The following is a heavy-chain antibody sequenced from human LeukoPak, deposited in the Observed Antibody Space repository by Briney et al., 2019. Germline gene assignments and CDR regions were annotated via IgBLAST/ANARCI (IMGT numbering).Heavy chain of an antibody. D-gene: IGHD5-12*01. CDR1: GFTLSSYA. CDR2: MSSSGGST. CDR3: AKADRVATTTPDY. J-gene: IGHJ4*02. Sequence: GGSLRLSCAASGFTLSSYAMSWVRQAPGKVLEWVSAMSSSGGSTYYADSVKGRFTISRDNSQNALYLQMNSLSGEDTAVYYCAKADRVATTTPDYWGQGTLVTVSS. V-gene: IGHV3-23*01.